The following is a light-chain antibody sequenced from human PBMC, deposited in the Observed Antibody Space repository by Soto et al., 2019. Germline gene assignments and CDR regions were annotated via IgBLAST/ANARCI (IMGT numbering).Light chain of an antibody. V-gene: IGKV1-5*01. J-gene: IGKJ4*01. CDR1: QSINNW. CDR2: DAS. Sequence: DIQMTQSPSTLSASVGDTVTITCRASQSINNWLAWLQQKPGKAPELLIYDASILKSGVPSRFSGSGSGTEFTLTISSLQPEDFAIYYCQQANSFPLTFGGGTKVDIK. CDR3: QQANSFPLT.